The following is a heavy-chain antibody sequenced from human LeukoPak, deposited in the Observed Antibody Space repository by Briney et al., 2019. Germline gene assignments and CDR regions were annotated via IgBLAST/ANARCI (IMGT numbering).Heavy chain of an antibody. D-gene: IGHD3-3*01. J-gene: IGHJ4*02. CDR2: VYYSGST. CDR3: ARDRGDDFWSGYRFDY. CDR1: GGSISSGGYY. V-gene: IGHV4-31*03. Sequence: PSETLSLTCTVSGGSISSGGYYWSWIRQHPGKGLEWIGYVYYSGSTYYNPSLKSRVTISVDTSKNQFSLKLSSVTAADTAVYYCARDRGDDFWSGYRFDYWGQGTLVTVSS.